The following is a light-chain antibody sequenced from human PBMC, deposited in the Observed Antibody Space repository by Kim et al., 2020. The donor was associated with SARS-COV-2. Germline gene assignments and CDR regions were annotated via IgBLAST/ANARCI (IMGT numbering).Light chain of an antibody. CDR2: STN. V-gene: IGLV8-61*01. Sequence: QTVVTQEPSLSVSPGGTATLTCGLSSGSVSTNNYPSWYQQTPGQPPRALIYSTNTRSSGVPDRFSGSILGNKATLTITGAQAEDECDYYCVLYVASGIHWVFGGGTQLT. CDR3: VLYVASGIHWV. CDR1: SGSVSTNNY. J-gene: IGLJ3*02.